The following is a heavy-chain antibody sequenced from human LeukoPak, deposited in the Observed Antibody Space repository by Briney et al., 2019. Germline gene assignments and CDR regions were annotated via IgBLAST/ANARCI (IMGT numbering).Heavy chain of an antibody. CDR1: GFTFSSYA. D-gene: IGHD3-22*01. Sequence: PGGSLRLSCAASGFTFSSYAMSWVRQAPGKGLEWVSAISGSGGSTYYADSVKGRFTISRDNSKNTLYLQMNSLRAEDTAVYYRAKGGHRVVIISAHFQHWGQGTLVTVSS. V-gene: IGHV3-23*01. J-gene: IGHJ1*01. CDR2: ISGSGGST. CDR3: AKGGHRVVIISAHFQH.